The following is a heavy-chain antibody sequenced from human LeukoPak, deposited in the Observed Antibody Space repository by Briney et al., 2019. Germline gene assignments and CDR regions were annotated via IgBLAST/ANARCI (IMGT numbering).Heavy chain of an antibody. J-gene: IGHJ4*02. Sequence: GGSLRLSCAASGFTFSRYSMNWVRQAPGKGLGRVSLISSSISTIYYADSVNGRFTISRDNAKNSLYLQMNSLRAEDTAVYYCARDRGGSYSAIDYWGQGTLVTVSS. CDR1: GFTFSRYS. D-gene: IGHD1-26*01. CDR2: ISSSISTI. V-gene: IGHV3-48*04. CDR3: ARDRGGSYSAIDY.